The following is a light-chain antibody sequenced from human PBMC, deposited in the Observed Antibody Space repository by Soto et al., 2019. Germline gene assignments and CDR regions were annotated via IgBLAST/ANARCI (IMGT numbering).Light chain of an antibody. CDR3: QQYGNWPPLT. J-gene: IGKJ4*01. Sequence: EIVMTQSPATLSLSPGEGATLSCRASQSISNKLAWYQQKPGQAPRLLMYDASTRATDIPARFSGSGSGAEFTLTFTSLQSEDFAVYYCQQYGNWPPLTFGGGTKVDIK. CDR2: DAS. V-gene: IGKV3-15*01. CDR1: QSISNK.